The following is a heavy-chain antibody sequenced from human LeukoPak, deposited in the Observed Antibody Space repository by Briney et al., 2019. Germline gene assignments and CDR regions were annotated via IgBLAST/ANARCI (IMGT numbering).Heavy chain of an antibody. J-gene: IGHJ4*02. CDR3: ARASQVFFDS. Sequence: PGGSLRLSCTASGFNFNDYWMTWIRQSPGKGLEWVAVISYDGSNKHSADSVKGRFTISRDNSKNTLYLQMNSLRAEDTAVYYCARASQVFFDSWGQGTLVTVSS. CDR1: GFNFNDYW. CDR2: ISYDGSNK. V-gene: IGHV3-30*03.